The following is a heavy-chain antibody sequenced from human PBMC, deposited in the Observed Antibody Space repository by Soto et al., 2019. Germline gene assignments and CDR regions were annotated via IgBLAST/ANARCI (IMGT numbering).Heavy chain of an antibody. CDR1: GFTFSSYA. CDR2: ISGSRAST. D-gene: IGHD2-2*01. V-gene: IGHV3-23*01. Sequence: PCGSLCLGRASSGFTFSSYAMSWLNQAQGKGRWWVAGISGSRASTYFAASVKGRCTISIDNAKKTLYLQMNSLRAEDTAVHYCAKALAEEMATSHYYGIDVWGQGTTVTV. J-gene: IGHJ6*02. CDR3: AKALAEEMATSHYYGIDV.